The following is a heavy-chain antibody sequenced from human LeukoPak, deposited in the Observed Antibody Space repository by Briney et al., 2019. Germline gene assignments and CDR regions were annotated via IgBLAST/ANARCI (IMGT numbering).Heavy chain of an antibody. CDR1: GYTFTVKF. D-gene: IGHD3-22*01. V-gene: IGHV1-2*02. J-gene: IGHJ4*02. CDR3: AIENRYDSSGFSKAFDN. Sequence: ASVTVSCKASGYTFTVKFLHWLRQAPGQGLEWMGGIEPNSGGAVYGQKFRGRVTVTRDTSVSTAYMELSSLRSDDTAVYYCAIENRYDSSGFSKAFDNWGQGTRVTVSS. CDR2: IEPNSGGA.